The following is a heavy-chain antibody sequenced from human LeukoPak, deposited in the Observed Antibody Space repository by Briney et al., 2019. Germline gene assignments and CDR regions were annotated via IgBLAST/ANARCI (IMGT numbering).Heavy chain of an antibody. CDR1: GFTFGDYA. D-gene: IGHD5-18*01. CDR2: IRSKAYGGTT. V-gene: IGHV3-49*03. Sequence: GGSLRLSCTASGFTFGDYAMSWFRQAPGKGLEWVGFIRSKAYGGTTEYAASVKGRFTISRDDSKSIAYLQMNSLKTEDTAVYYCTRGIQLWQYYFDYWRQGTLVTDSS. CDR3: TRGIQLWQYYFDY. J-gene: IGHJ4*02.